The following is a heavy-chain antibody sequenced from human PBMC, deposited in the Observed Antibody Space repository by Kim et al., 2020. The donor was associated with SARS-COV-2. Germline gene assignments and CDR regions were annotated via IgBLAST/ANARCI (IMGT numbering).Heavy chain of an antibody. Sequence: SPTLSLTCAISGDSVSSNSAAWNWIRQSPSRGLEWLGRTYYRSKWYNDYAVSVKSRITINPDTSKNQFSLQLNSVTPEDTAVYYCARAPGRFLEWLPSLDYWGQGTLVTVSS. CDR3: ARAPGRFLEWLPSLDY. J-gene: IGHJ4*02. CDR1: GDSVSSNSAA. V-gene: IGHV6-1*01. D-gene: IGHD3-3*01. CDR2: TYYRSKWYN.